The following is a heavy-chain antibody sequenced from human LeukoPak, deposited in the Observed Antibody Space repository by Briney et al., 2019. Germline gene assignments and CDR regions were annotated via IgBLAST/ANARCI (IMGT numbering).Heavy chain of an antibody. CDR2: IYYSGST. V-gene: IGHV4-39*07. Sequence: SETLSLTCTVSGGSISSYYWGWIRQPPGKGLEWIGTIYYSGSTYYNPSLKSRVTISVDTSKNQFSLKLSSVTAADTAVYYCAKPIRPGYSSGWYFDPWGQGTLVTVSS. CDR3: AKPIRPGYSSGWYFDP. D-gene: IGHD6-19*01. CDR1: GGSISSYY. J-gene: IGHJ5*02.